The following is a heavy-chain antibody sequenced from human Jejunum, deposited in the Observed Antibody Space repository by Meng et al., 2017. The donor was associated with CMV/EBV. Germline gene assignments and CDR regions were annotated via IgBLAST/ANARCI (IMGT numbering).Heavy chain of an antibody. CDR2: IKQDGSEK. V-gene: IGHV3-7*04. Sequence: SCEASGITFTNYWMEWVRQAPGKGLEWVANIKQDGSEKYYVDSVKGRFTISRDNAKNSLYLQMNSLRAEDTAVYYCGGGGGWVSEYWGQGTLVTVSS. D-gene: IGHD6-19*01. CDR1: GITFTNYW. J-gene: IGHJ4*02. CDR3: GGGGGWVSEY.